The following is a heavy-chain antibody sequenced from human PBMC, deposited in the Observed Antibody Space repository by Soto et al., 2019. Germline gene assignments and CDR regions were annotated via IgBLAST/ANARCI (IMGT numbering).Heavy chain of an antibody. CDR1: GFICSSYD. D-gene: IGHD2-8*02. CDR3: AKATATGGGAFDI. V-gene: IGHV3-23*01. CDR2: ILVDGRT. J-gene: IGHJ3*02. Sequence: PGGSLRLSCAASGFICSSYDMSWVRQAPGKGLEWVSTILVDGRTFYVDSVKGRFTISRDNSKNTVYLQMNSLTAEDTALYYCAKATATGGGAFDICGQGTMVT.